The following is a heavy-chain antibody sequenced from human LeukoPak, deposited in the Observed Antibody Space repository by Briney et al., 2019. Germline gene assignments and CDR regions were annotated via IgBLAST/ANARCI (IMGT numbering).Heavy chain of an antibody. Sequence: SVKVSCKASGYTFTSFFMHWVRQAPGQGLKWMGGIIPIFGTANYAQKFQGRVTITADESTSTAYMELSSLRSEDTAVYYCVRESLGAIIPKNYYYYGMDVWGQGTTVTVSS. CDR3: VRESLGAIIPKNYYYYGMDV. J-gene: IGHJ6*02. CDR2: IIPIFGTA. D-gene: IGHD3-16*01. CDR1: GYTFTSFF. V-gene: IGHV1-69*13.